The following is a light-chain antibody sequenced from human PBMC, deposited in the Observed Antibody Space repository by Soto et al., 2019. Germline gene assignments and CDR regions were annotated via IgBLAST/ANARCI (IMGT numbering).Light chain of an antibody. CDR2: EVI. J-gene: IGLJ1*01. V-gene: IGLV2-14*01. CDR3: SSSTSSNTFV. CDR1: NSDVNY. Sequence: QSVLTQPASVSGAPGQSITISCTGTNSDVNYVSWHQQHPGKAPKLMIYEVINRSSGVSNRFSGSKSGNTAYLTISGLQAEDEADYYCSSSTSSNTFVFGTGTKLTVL.